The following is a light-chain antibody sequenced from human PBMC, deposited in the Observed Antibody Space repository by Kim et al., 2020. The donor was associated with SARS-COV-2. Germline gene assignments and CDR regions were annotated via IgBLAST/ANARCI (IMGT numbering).Light chain of an antibody. CDR1: QSISSW. CDR3: QQYNAYPYT. CDR2: KAS. Sequence: DIQMTQSPSTLSAFVGDRVTITCRSSQSISSWLAWYQQKPGKAPNLLIFKASDLKSGVPSRFSGSGSGTEFSLTISSLQPDDFATYYCQQYNAYPYTFGQGTKLEI. V-gene: IGKV1-5*03. J-gene: IGKJ2*01.